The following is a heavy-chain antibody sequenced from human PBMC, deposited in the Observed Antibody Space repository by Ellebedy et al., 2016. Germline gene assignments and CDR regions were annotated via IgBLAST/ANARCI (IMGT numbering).Heavy chain of an antibody. V-gene: IGHV1-8*01. Sequence: ASVKVSCXASGYTFTSYDINWVRQATGQGLEWMGWMNPNSGNTGYAQKFQGRVTMTRNTSISTAYMELSSLRSEDTAVYYCARRLFGYCSSTSCYDYYYMDVWGKGTTVTVSS. CDR2: MNPNSGNT. J-gene: IGHJ6*03. D-gene: IGHD2-2*01. CDR3: ARRLFGYCSSTSCYDYYYMDV. CDR1: GYTFTSYD.